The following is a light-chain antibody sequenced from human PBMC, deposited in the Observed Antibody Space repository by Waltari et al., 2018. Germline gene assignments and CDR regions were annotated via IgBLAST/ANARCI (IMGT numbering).Light chain of an antibody. J-gene: IGKJ5*01. CDR2: GAS. V-gene: IGKV3-20*01. Sequence: EIVLTQSPVTLSLSPGERSTLSCRASESITTNFIAWYQPKPGQAPTLLIHGASIRATGISDFFSGSGSGTDFTLTISRLEPEDFAVYYCQHYGRSAITFGQGTRLDIK. CDR3: QHYGRSAIT. CDR1: ESITTNF.